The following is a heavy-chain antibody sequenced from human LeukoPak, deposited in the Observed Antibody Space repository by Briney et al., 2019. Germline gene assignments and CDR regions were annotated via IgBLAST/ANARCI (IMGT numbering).Heavy chain of an antibody. Sequence: GGSLRLSCAASGFTFSTYWMSWVRQAPGKGLEWVAVISYDGSDKYYADSVKGRFTISRDNSKNTLYLQMNSLRAEDTDVYYCASSRADTAMGNYFYYMDIWGKGTTVTVSS. V-gene: IGHV3-30*03. CDR2: ISYDGSDK. CDR1: GFTFSTYW. D-gene: IGHD5-18*01. CDR3: ASSRADTAMGNYFYYMDI. J-gene: IGHJ6*03.